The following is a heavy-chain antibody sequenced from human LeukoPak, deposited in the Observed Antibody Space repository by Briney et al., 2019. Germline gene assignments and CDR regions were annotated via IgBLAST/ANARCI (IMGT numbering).Heavy chain of an antibody. D-gene: IGHD3-3*01. J-gene: IGHJ4*02. V-gene: IGHV4-34*01. Sequence: PSETLSLTCAVYGGSFSGYYWSWIRQPPGKGLEWIEEINHSGSTNYNPSLKSRVTISVDTSKNQFSLKLSSVTAADTAVYYCARGGPYYDFWSGYYTGGSNFDYWGQGTLVTVSS. CDR1: GGSFSGYY. CDR3: ARGGPYYDFWSGYYTGGSNFDY. CDR2: INHSGST.